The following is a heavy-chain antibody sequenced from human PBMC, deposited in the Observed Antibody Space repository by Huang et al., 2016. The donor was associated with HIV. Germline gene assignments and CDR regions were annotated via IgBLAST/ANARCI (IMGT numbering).Heavy chain of an antibody. CDR2: IYPGDAYT. J-gene: IGHJ4*02. CDR1: GYFFSTSW. Sequence: EVELVQSGTEVKKPGEYLKISCKGSGYFFSTSWIGWVRQMPGKGLECMGIIYPGDAYTRYSPSFQGQVTMSVDKSINTAYLHWSSLKASDTAMYYCARLAGGTWSYYFDLWGQGALVTVSS. D-gene: IGHD3-10*01. CDR3: ARLAGGTWSYYFDL. V-gene: IGHV5-51*03.